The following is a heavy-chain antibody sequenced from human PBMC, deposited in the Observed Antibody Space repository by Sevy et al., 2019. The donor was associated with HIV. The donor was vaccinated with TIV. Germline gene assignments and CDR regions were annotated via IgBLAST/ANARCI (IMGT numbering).Heavy chain of an antibody. Sequence: GESLKISCAASGFTFSSYAMHWVRQAPGKGLEWVAVISYDGSNKYYADSVKGRFTISRDNSKNTLYLQMNSLRAEETAVYYCARGGYSYGSDYWGQGTLVTVSS. V-gene: IGHV3-30*04. CDR3: ARGGYSYGSDY. J-gene: IGHJ4*02. D-gene: IGHD5-18*01. CDR2: ISYDGSNK. CDR1: GFTFSSYA.